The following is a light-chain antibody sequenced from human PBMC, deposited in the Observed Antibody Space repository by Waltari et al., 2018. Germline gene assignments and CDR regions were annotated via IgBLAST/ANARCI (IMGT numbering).Light chain of an antibody. J-gene: IGLJ3*02. Sequence: QSALTQPASESGSPGQSITISCTATSSHVGGYNYVSWYQQHPGKAPKLMLYEVSNRPSGVSNRFSGSKSGNTASLTISGLQAEDEADYYCSSYTSSSTWVFGGGTKLTVL. CDR2: EVS. CDR3: SSYTSSSTWV. CDR1: SSHVGGYNY. V-gene: IGLV2-14*01.